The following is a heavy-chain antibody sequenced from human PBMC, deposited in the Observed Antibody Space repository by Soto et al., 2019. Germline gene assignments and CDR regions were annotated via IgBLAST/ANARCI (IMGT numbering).Heavy chain of an antibody. V-gene: IGHV3-48*04. D-gene: IGHD3-9*01. Sequence: VQLVESGGGLVQPGGSLRLSCVASGFTFSSYSMVWVRQAPGKGLEWIAYIFVSSTTIHYADSVKGRFTVSRDNTQNSLFLLMNSLRAEDTAIYYCGRDKDWAFDYWGQGTQVTVSS. J-gene: IGHJ4*02. CDR3: GRDKDWAFDY. CDR2: IFVSSTTI. CDR1: GFTFSSYS.